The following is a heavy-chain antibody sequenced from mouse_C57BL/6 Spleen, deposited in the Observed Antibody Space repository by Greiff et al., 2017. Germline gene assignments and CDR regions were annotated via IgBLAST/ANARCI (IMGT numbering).Heavy chain of an antibody. D-gene: IGHD3-2*02. CDR3: ARGSSGYSYFDY. CDR1: GYTFTDYY. CDR2: INPYNGGT. V-gene: IGHV1-19*01. Sequence: VQLQQSGPVLVKPGASVKMSCKASGYTFTDYYMNWVKQSHGKSLEWIGVINPYNGGTSYNQKFKGKATLTVDKSSSTAYMELNSLTSEDSAVYYCARGSSGYSYFDYWGQGTTRTVSS. J-gene: IGHJ2*01.